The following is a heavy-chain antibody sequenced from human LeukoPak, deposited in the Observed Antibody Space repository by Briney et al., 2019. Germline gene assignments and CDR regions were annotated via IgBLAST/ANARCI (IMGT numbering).Heavy chain of an antibody. D-gene: IGHD6-19*01. J-gene: IGHJ6*04. CDR3: ARDRIAVARDYYGMDV. V-gene: IGHV3-21*01. CDR2: ISSSSSYI. Sequence: GGSLRLSCAASGFPFSSYSMNWVRKAPGKGLEWVSSISSSSSYIYYADSVKGRFTISRDNAKNSLYLQMNSLRAEDTAVYYCARDRIAVARDYYGMDVWGKGTTVTVSS. CDR1: GFPFSSYS.